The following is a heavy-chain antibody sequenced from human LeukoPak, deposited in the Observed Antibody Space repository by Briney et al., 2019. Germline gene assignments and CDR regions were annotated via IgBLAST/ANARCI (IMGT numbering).Heavy chain of an antibody. J-gene: IGHJ3*02. D-gene: IGHD6-19*01. CDR3: ARDMTGSGWNDAFDI. Sequence: PSQTLSLTCTVSGASISSDSYYWSWIRQPAGKGLEWIGRIYSSGNSKYNPALMSRVTISLDTSKNQLSLNLSSVTAADTAVYYCARDMTGSGWNDAFDIWGQGTMVIVSS. CDR2: IYSSGNS. V-gene: IGHV4-61*02. CDR1: GASISSDSYY.